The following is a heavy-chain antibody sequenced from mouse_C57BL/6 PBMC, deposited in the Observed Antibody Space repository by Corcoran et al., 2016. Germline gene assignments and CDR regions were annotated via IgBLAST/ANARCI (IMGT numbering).Heavy chain of an antibody. CDR3: ARSDTTVVEGYYFDY. J-gene: IGHJ2*01. V-gene: IGHV9-3*01. Sequence: QIQLVQSGPELKKPGETVKISCKASGYTFTTYGMSWVKQAPGKGLKWMGWINTYSGVPTYADDFKGRFAFSLETSASTAYLQINNLKNEDTATYFCARSDTTVVEGYYFDYWGQGTTLTVSS. CDR2: INTYSGVP. CDR1: GYTFTTYG. D-gene: IGHD1-1*01.